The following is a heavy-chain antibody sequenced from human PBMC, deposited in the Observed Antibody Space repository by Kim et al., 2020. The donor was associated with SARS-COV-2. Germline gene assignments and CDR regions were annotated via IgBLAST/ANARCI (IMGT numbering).Heavy chain of an antibody. CDR3: ARGTRQWLVRGPYYYYMDV. Sequence: SETLSLTCAVYGGSFSGYYWSWIRQPPGKGLEWIGAINHSGSTNYNPSLKSRVTISVDTSKNQFSLKLSSVTAADTAVYYCARGTRQWLVRGPYYYYMDVWGKGTTVTVSS. CDR1: GGSFSGYY. D-gene: IGHD6-19*01. CDR2: INHSGST. J-gene: IGHJ6*03. V-gene: IGHV4-34*01.